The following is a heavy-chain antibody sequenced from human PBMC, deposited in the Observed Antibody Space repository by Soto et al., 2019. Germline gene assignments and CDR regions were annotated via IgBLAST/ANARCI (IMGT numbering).Heavy chain of an antibody. J-gene: IGHJ4*02. V-gene: IGHV4-30-4*01. CDR2: IYYSGST. Sequence: SETLSLTCTVSGGSISSGDYYWSWIRQPPGKGLEWIGYIYYSGSTYYNPSLKSRVTISVDTSKNQFSLKLSSVTAADTAVYYCARESYCSGGSCYGKNFDYWGQGTLVTVSS. CDR3: ARESYCSGGSCYGKNFDY. CDR1: GGSISSGDYY. D-gene: IGHD2-15*01.